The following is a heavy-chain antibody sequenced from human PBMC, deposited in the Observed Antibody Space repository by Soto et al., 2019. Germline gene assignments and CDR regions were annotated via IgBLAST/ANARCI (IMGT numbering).Heavy chain of an antibody. J-gene: IGHJ5*02. D-gene: IGHD3-10*01. CDR3: AIVGGSLGHNRLDP. V-gene: IGHV1-2*02. Sequence: QVQLVQSGAEVKKPGASVKVSCKASGYTFTGYYMHWVRQAPGQGLEWMGWINPNSGGTNYAQKFQGRGTMNRDTSISTAYVELRRLRSDDTPQDYCAIVGGSLGHNRLDPWGQGTLVTVSS. CDR1: GYTFTGYY. CDR2: INPNSGGT.